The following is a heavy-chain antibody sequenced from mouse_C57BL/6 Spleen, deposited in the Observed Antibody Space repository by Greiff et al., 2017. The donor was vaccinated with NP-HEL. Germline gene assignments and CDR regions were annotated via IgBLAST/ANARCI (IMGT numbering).Heavy chain of an antibody. Sequence: QVQLQQPGAELVMPGASVKLSCKASGYTFTSYWMHWVKQRPGQGLEWIGEIVPSDSYTNYTPKFNGQSTLTVDTSSSTAYMQLRSLTSEDSAVYYCAILPAWFAYWGQGTLVTVSA. CDR2: IVPSDSYT. V-gene: IGHV1-69*01. J-gene: IGHJ3*01. D-gene: IGHD2-1*01. CDR3: AILPAWFAY. CDR1: GYTFTSYW.